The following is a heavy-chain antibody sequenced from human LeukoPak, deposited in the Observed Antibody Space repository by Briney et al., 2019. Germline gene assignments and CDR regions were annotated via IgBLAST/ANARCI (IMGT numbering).Heavy chain of an antibody. CDR1: GDSVSSNSAT. Sequence: SQTLSLTRAISGDSVSSNSATWNWIRQSPSRGLEWLGRTYYRSKWYNHYAASVKSRITIKPDTSKNQFSLQLNSVTPEDTAVYYCARDGMAVAVGYFDLWGRGTLVTVSS. CDR3: ARDGMAVAVGYFDL. J-gene: IGHJ2*01. D-gene: IGHD6-19*01. CDR2: TYYRSKWYN. V-gene: IGHV6-1*01.